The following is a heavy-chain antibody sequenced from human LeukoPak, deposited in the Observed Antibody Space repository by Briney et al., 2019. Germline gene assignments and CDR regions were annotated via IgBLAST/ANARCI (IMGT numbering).Heavy chain of an antibody. CDR3: ARRENNYDILTGYYTYYFDY. J-gene: IGHJ4*02. D-gene: IGHD3-9*01. CDR1: GFTFSSYW. CDR2: INSDGSST. V-gene: IGHV3-74*01. Sequence: GGSLRLSCAASGFTFSSYWMHWVRQAPGKGLVWVSRINSDGSSTSYADSVKGRFTISRDNAKNTLYLQMNSLRAEDTAVYYCARRENNYDILTGYYTYYFDYWGQGTLVTVSS.